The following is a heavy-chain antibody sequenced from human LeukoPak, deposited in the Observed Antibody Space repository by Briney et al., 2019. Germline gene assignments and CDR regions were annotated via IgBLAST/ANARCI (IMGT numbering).Heavy chain of an antibody. D-gene: IGHD1-26*01. Sequence: GGSLRLSCAASGFTVGSNYMSWVRQAPGKGLEWVAVISYDGSNKYYADSVKGRFTISRDNSKNTLYLQLNSLRAEDTAVYYSAKDRELRGVSAEWVDYWGQGTLVTVSS. CDR1: GFTVGSNY. CDR3: AKDRELRGVSAEWVDY. V-gene: IGHV3-30*18. J-gene: IGHJ4*02. CDR2: ISYDGSNK.